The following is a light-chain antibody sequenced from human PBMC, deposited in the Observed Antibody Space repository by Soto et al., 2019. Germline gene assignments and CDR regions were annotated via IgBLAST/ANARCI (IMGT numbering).Light chain of an antibody. CDR3: QQLSRYPLT. J-gene: IGKJ4*01. CDR1: HVINSW. V-gene: IGKV1-12*01. CDR2: SAS. Sequence: DIQMTQSPSSVSASVGDRVTITCRASHVINSWLAWYQQKPGKAPDLLIYSASTLQSGVPSRFSGSGSETEFSLTIRALQPEDFATYYCQQLSRYPLTFGGGTKVDIK.